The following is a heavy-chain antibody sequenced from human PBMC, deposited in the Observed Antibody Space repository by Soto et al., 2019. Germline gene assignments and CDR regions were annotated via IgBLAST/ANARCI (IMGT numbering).Heavy chain of an antibody. Sequence: SETLSLTCTVSGGSISSSSYYWGWIRQPPGKGLEWIGSIYDSGSTYYNPSLKRRVTISVDTSKHQFSLKLSSVTAADTAVYYCARANDFWSGYFPMGMDVWGQGTTVT. CDR1: GGSISSSSYY. CDR3: ARANDFWSGYFPMGMDV. V-gene: IGHV4-39*01. J-gene: IGHJ6*02. CDR2: IYDSGST. D-gene: IGHD3-3*01.